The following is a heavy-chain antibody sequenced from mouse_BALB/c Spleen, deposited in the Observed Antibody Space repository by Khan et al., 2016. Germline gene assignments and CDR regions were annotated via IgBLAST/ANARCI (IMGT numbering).Heavy chain of an antibody. D-gene: IGHD1-1*01. CDR1: GYTFTSYW. V-gene: IGHV1-87*01. Sequence: QVRLQQSGAELARPGASVKLSCKASGYTFTSYWMQWVKQRPGQGLEWIGAIYPGDGDTRYTQKFKGKATLTADQSSSTAYIQLSSLASEDSAVYYCASYYGSSHDYFDYWGQGTTLTVSS. J-gene: IGHJ2*01. CDR2: IYPGDGDT. CDR3: ASYYGSSHDYFDY.